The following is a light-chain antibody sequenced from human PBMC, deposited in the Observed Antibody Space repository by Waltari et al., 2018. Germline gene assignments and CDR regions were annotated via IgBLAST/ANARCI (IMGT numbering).Light chain of an antibody. V-gene: IGKV3-11*01. CDR1: QSVRSF. CDR3: QQRSGWPPMYT. Sequence: EIVLTQSPATLSLSPGERATLSCRASQSVRSFLAWYQQKPGQAHRLLIYESSNRATGIPARCSGSGSGTDFTLTISSLDPEDFAVYYCQQRSGWPPMYTFGQGTTLEIK. J-gene: IGKJ2*01. CDR2: ESS.